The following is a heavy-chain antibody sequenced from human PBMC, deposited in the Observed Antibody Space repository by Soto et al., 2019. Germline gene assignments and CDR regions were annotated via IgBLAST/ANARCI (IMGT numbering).Heavy chain of an antibody. J-gene: IGHJ3*02. CDR2: IDPSDSYT. CDR1: GYSFTNYW. V-gene: IGHV5-10-1*01. D-gene: IGHD1-26*01. CDR3: ASRIVGAGAYAFDI. Sequence: GESLKISCKGSGYSFTNYWITWVRQMPGKGLEWMGRIDPSDSYTNYSPSFQGHVTISADKSISTAYLQWSSLKASDTAMYYCASRIVGAGAYAFDIWGQGTMVTVSS.